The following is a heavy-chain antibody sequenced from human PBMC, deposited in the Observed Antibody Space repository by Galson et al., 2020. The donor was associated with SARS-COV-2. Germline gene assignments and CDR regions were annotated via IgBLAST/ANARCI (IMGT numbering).Heavy chain of an antibody. D-gene: IGHD2-21*02. Sequence: TGGSLRLSCAASGFTFSKNAMSWARQAPGKGLEWVSSISGSGTGTYYTDSVKGRFTVSRDNSKNTVYLQMNSLRVDDTAVYYCAKQVEVRGDWYYDYWGQGTLVTVSS. J-gene: IGHJ4*02. CDR1: GFTFSKNA. V-gene: IGHV3-23*01. CDR3: AKQVEVRGDWYYDY. CDR2: ISGSGTGT.